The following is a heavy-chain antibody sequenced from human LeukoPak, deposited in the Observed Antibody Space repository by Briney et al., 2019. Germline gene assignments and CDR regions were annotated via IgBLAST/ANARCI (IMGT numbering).Heavy chain of an antibody. CDR1: GFTFSTYW. D-gene: IGHD4-11*01. CDR3: ARGSSVTANNFDY. V-gene: IGHV3-7*01. Sequence: GGSLRLSCAASGFTFSTYWMSWVSRAPGKGLEWVANIKQDESEKYYVDSVKGRFTISRDNAKNSLYLQMNSLRAEDTAVYYCARGSSVTANNFDYWGQGTLVTVSS. J-gene: IGHJ4*02. CDR2: IKQDESEK.